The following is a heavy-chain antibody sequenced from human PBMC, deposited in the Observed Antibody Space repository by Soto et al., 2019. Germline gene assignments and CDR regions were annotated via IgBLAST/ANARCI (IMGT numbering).Heavy chain of an antibody. Sequence: LSLTCTVSGGSISSYYWSWIRQPPGKGLEWIGYIYYSGSTNYNPSLKSRVTISVDTSKNQFSLKLSSVTAADTAVYYCARGAHYDFWSGYYSSGWFDPWGQGTLVTVSS. J-gene: IGHJ5*02. CDR3: ARGAHYDFWSGYYSSGWFDP. D-gene: IGHD3-3*01. CDR2: IYYSGST. CDR1: GGSISSYY. V-gene: IGHV4-59*01.